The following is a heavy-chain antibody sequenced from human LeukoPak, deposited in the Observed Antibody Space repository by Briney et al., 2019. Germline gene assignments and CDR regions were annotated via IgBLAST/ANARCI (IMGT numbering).Heavy chain of an antibody. CDR2: INWNGSGA. D-gene: IGHD2-21*02. Sequence: PGGSLRLSCAASGFTFDDYGMSWVRQVPGKGLERVSGINWNGSGAGYEDSVKGGFTISRDNAKNSLYLQMNSLRAEDTAVYYCVRGELVVTVRYFDFWGQGTLVTVSS. CDR3: VRGELVVTVRYFDF. J-gene: IGHJ4*02. CDR1: GFTFDDYG. V-gene: IGHV3-20*04.